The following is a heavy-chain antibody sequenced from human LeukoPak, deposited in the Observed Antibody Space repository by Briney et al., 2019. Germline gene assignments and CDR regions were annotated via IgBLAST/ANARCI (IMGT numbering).Heavy chain of an antibody. CDR1: GITFSTSG. CDR3: AKGGTVTTRSHFDY. CDR2: ISYDGSNK. Sequence: GGSLRLSCAASGITFSTSGMHWVRQAPGKGLEWVAVISYDGSNKYYADSVKGRFTISRDNSKNTLYLQMNSLRAEDTAVYYCAKGGTVTTRSHFDYWGQGTLVTVSS. V-gene: IGHV3-30*18. J-gene: IGHJ4*02. D-gene: IGHD4-17*01.